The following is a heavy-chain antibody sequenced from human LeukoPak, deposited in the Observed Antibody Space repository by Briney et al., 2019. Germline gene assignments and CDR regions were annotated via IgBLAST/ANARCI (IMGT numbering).Heavy chain of an antibody. Sequence: GGSLRLSCAASGFTFSNAWMSWVRQAPGKGLEWLSYITDSGSSMNYADSAKGRFTISRDNAKNSVYLEMNSLRDEDTAVYYCASIRFDPWGQGTLVTVSS. J-gene: IGHJ5*02. V-gene: IGHV3-48*02. CDR2: ITDSGSSM. CDR3: ASIRFDP. CDR1: GFTFSNAW.